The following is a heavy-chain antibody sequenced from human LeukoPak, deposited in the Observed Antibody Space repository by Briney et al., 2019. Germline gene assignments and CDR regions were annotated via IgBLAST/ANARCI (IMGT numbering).Heavy chain of an antibody. J-gene: IGHJ3*02. CDR3: LTIVETTTGAFDI. CDR2: LNADDKTT. V-gene: IGHV3-74*01. CDR1: GFTFSSYA. D-gene: IGHD5-18*01. Sequence: GGSLRLSCAASGFTFSSYAMSWVRQAPGKGLVWLSRLNADDKTTSYADSVKGRFTTSGDDARKTLYLQMNSLSAEDTAVYYCLTIVETTTGAFDIWGQGAMVTVSS.